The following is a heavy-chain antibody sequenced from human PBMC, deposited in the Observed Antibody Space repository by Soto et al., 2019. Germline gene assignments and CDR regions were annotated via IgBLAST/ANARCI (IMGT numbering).Heavy chain of an antibody. CDR1: GGTFSSYT. CDR2: IIPILGIA. D-gene: IGHD4-17*01. V-gene: IGHV1-69*08. Sequence: QVQLVQSGAEVKKPGSSVKVSCKASGGTFSSYTISWVRQAPGQGLEWMGRIIPILGIANYAQKFQGRVTITADKSTSTAYMELSSLRSEDTAAYYCARDPYGEYLIWFDPWGQGTLVTVSS. CDR3: ARDPYGEYLIWFDP. J-gene: IGHJ5*02.